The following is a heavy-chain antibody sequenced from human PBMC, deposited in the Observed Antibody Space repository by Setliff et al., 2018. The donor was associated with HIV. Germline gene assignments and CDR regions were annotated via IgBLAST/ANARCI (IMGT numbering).Heavy chain of an antibody. D-gene: IGHD3-3*01. CDR3: ARVYYNLWSSYFWEHVQLDP. Sequence: SETLSLTCAVSGGSISSSNWWSWVRQPPGKGLEWIGEIYFSGHTNYNPSLKSRVTISVDTSKNQFSLRLNSATAADTAVYYCARVYYNLWSSYFWEHVQLDPWSQG. J-gene: IGHJ5*02. V-gene: IGHV4-4*02. CDR1: GGSISSSNW. CDR2: IYFSGHT.